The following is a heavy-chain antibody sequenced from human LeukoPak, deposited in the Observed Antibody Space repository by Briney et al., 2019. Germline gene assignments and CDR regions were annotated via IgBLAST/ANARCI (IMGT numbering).Heavy chain of an antibody. CDR1: GGTFSSYA. V-gene: IGHV1-69*04. Sequence: GASVKVSCKASGGTFSSYAISWVRPAPGQGLAWMGRIIPILGIANYAQKFQGRVTITADKSTSTAYMELSSLRSEDTAVYYCARDLGATTVFDYWGQGTLVTVAS. J-gene: IGHJ4*02. CDR2: IIPILGIA. CDR3: ARDLGATTVFDY. D-gene: IGHD1-26*01.